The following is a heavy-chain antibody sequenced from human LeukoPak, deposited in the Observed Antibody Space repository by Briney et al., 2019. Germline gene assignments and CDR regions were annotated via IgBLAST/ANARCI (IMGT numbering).Heavy chain of an antibody. V-gene: IGHV3-23*01. Sequence: GGSLRLSCAASGFTFSSYGMSWVRQAPGKGLEWVSAISGSGGSTYYADSVKGRFTISRDNSKNTLYLQMNSLRAEDTAVYYCARDRYYGSGSYFYYYYYMDVWGKGTTVTISS. D-gene: IGHD3-10*01. CDR1: GFTFSSYG. CDR3: ARDRYYGSGSYFYYYYYMDV. CDR2: ISGSGGST. J-gene: IGHJ6*03.